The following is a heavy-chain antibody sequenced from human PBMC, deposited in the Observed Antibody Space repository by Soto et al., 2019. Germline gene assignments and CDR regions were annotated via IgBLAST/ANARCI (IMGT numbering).Heavy chain of an antibody. J-gene: IGHJ6*02. V-gene: IGHV4-39*01. Sequence: SETLSPTCTKSRFSISSSSSYWALGRQPPGEGLEWIGSIYYSGSTYYNPSLKSRVTISVDTSKNQFSLKLSSVTAADTAVYYCARHLSNGYSYGYYYYYGMDVWGQGTTVT. CDR2: IYYSGST. D-gene: IGHD5-18*01. CDR3: ARHLSNGYSYGYYYYYGMDV. CDR1: RFSISSSSSY.